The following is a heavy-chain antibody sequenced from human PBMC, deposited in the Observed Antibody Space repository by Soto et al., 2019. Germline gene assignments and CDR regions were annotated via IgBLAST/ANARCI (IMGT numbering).Heavy chain of an antibody. J-gene: IGHJ6*02. CDR3: AKDSHWNDFAYGMDV. V-gene: IGHV3-30*18. Sequence: QVQLVESGGGVVQPGRSLRLSCAASGFTFSSYGMHWVRQAPGKGLEWVAVISYDGSNKYYADSVKGRFTISRDNSKNTLYLQMNSLRAEDTAVYYCAKDSHWNDFAYGMDVWGQGTTVTVSS. CDR1: GFTFSSYG. D-gene: IGHD1-1*01. CDR2: ISYDGSNK.